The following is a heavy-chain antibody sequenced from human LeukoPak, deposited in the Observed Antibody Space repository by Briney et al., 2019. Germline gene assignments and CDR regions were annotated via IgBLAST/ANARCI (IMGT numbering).Heavy chain of an antibody. J-gene: IGHJ4*02. CDR2: FDPEDGET. V-gene: IGHV1-24*01. Sequence: ASVKVSCKASGGTFSSYAISWVRQAPGQGLEWMGGFDPEDGETIYAQKFQGRVTMTEDTSTDTAYMELSSLRSEDTAVYYCATSLYYYDSSGYYGYWGQGTLVTVSS. CDR3: ATSLYYYDSSGYYGY. D-gene: IGHD3-22*01. CDR1: GGTFSSYA.